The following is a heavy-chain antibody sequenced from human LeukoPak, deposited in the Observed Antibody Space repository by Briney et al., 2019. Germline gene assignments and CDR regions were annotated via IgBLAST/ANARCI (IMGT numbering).Heavy chain of an antibody. J-gene: IGHJ4*02. V-gene: IGHV3-33*08. D-gene: IGHD3-10*01. CDR3: ARVANVGFGERDY. CDR2: IWYDGSNK. Sequence: GGSLRLSCAASGFTFSSYAMSWVRQAPGKGLEWVAVIWYDGSNKYYADSVKGRFTISRDNSKNTLYLQMNSLRAEDTAVYYCARVANVGFGERDYWGQGTLDTVSS. CDR1: GFTFSSYA.